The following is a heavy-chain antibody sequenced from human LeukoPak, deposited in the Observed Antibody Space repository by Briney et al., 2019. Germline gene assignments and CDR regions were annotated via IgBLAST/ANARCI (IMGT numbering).Heavy chain of an antibody. V-gene: IGHV1-69*13. Sequence: ASVKVSCKASGGTFSSYAISWVRQAPGQGLEWMGGIIPIFGTANYAQKFQGRVTITADESTSTAYMELSSLRSEDTAVHYCARVGSGSYGRVYWGQGTLVTVSS. CDR1: GGTFSSYA. J-gene: IGHJ4*02. D-gene: IGHD1-26*01. CDR3: ARVGSGSYGRVY. CDR2: IIPIFGTA.